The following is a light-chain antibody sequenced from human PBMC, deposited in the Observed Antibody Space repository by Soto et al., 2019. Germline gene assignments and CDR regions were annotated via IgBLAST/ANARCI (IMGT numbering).Light chain of an antibody. J-gene: IGLJ2*01. Sequence: QSALTQPRSVSGSPGQSVTISCTGASSDVGDYNYVSWYQQYPGKAPKLIIYDISKWPSGVPDRFSGSKSGNTASLTISGLQADDEADYYCCSYAGSKTSVVFGGGTKVTVL. V-gene: IGLV2-11*01. CDR2: DIS. CDR1: SSDVGDYNY. CDR3: CSYAGSKTSVV.